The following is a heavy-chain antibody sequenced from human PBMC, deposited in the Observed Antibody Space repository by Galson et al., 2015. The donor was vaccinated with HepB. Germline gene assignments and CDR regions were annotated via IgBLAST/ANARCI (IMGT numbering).Heavy chain of an antibody. Sequence: ETLSLTCRVSGDSVTNIGSYWAWIRQAPGKGLEWIGSIHSTGSTYYNPSLRSRVTISADTSKSQFSLKVKYVTAADMAVYYCARHAQGGWSTSYYFAYWGQGTLVTVSS. CDR2: IHSTGST. V-gene: IGHV4-39*01. CDR1: GDSVTNIGSY. CDR3: ARHAQGGWSTSYYFAY. D-gene: IGHD6-19*01. J-gene: IGHJ4*02.